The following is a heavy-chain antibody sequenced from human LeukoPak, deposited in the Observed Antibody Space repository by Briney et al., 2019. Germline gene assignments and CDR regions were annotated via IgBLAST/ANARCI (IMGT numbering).Heavy chain of an antibody. V-gene: IGHV3-30*01. Sequence: GGSLRLSCAASGFTFSSYAMHRVRQAPGKGLEWLAVISYDGTNKYYADSVKGRFTISRDNSKNTLYLQMNSLRDEDTAVYYCARDQGSLPVWFYYYMDVWGSGTTVTVSS. D-gene: IGHD3-16*01. CDR1: GFTFSSYA. J-gene: IGHJ6*03. CDR3: ARDQGSLPVWFYYYMDV. CDR2: ISYDGTNK.